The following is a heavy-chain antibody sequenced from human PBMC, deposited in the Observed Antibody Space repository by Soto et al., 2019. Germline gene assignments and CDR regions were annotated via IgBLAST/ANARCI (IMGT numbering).Heavy chain of an antibody. Sequence: QLQLQESGPGLVKPSETLSLTCTVSGGSISSSSYYWGWIRQPPGKGLEWIGSIYYSGSTYYNPSRKSRVTISVDTSKNQFSLKLSSVTAADTAVYYCARWVGRKYYYDSSGYFVDYWGQGTLVTVSS. V-gene: IGHV4-39*01. CDR2: IYYSGST. J-gene: IGHJ4*02. D-gene: IGHD3-22*01. CDR3: ARWVGRKYYYDSSGYFVDY. CDR1: GGSISSSSYY.